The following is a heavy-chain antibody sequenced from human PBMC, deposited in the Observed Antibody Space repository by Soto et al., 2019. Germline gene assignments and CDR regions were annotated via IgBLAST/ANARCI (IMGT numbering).Heavy chain of an antibody. Sequence: ASVKVSCKASGYTFTSYYMHWVRQAPGQGLEWMGIINPSGGSTSYAQKFQGRVTMTRDTSTSTVYMELSSLRSEDTAVYYCARVADSLCSGGSCYSGYFDYWGQGTLVTVSS. CDR3: ARVADSLCSGGSCYSGYFDY. CDR2: INPSGGST. CDR1: GYTFTSYY. J-gene: IGHJ4*02. D-gene: IGHD2-15*01. V-gene: IGHV1-46*01.